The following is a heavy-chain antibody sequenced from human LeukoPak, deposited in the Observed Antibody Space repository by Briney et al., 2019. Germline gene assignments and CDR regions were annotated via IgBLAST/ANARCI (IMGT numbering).Heavy chain of an antibody. V-gene: IGHV3-30*18. CDR2: ISYDGSNK. CDR1: GFTFSNYG. D-gene: IGHD3-22*01. CDR3: AKDAPLVIITFYFDY. J-gene: IGHJ4*02. Sequence: GGSLRLSCAASGFTFSNYGMHWVRQAPGKGLEWVAVISYDGSNKYYADSVKGRFTISRDNSKNTLYLQMNSLRAEDTAVYYCAKDAPLVIITFYFDYWGQGTLVTVSS.